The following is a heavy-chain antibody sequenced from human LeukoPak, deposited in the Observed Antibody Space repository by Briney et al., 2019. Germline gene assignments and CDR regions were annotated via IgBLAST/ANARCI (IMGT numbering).Heavy chain of an antibody. J-gene: IGHJ4*02. Sequence: ASVKVSCKASGYSFTGYYIHWVRQAPGQGLEWMGWINPNSGDTNYAQKFQDRVTMTRDTSISTAYMELSRLRSDDTAVSHCARASFSGTWKPFDDWGQGTLVTVSS. CDR1: GYSFTGYY. CDR3: ARASFSGTWKPFDD. CDR2: INPNSGDT. D-gene: IGHD1-26*01. V-gene: IGHV1-2*02.